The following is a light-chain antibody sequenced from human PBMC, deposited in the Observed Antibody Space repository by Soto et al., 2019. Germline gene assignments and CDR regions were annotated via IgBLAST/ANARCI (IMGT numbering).Light chain of an antibody. Sequence: EIQMTQSPSSLSASVGDRVTITCRASQSISSYLNWYQQKPGKAPKLLIYAASSLQSGVPSRFSGSGSGTDFTLTISSLQPEDFATYYCQQSYSHPTFGQGTKVEIK. CDR1: QSISSY. CDR3: QQSYSHPT. J-gene: IGKJ1*01. CDR2: AAS. V-gene: IGKV1-39*01.